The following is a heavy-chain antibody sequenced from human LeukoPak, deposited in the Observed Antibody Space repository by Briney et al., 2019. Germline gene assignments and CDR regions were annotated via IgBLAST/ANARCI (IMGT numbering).Heavy chain of an antibody. V-gene: IGHV4-34*01. CDR1: GGSFSGYY. D-gene: IGHD3-16*01. Sequence: SETLSLTCAVYGGSFSGYYWSWIRQPPGKGLEWIGEINHSGSTNYNPSLKSRVTISVDTSKNQFSLKLSSVTAADTAVYYCARWSNGLGTFFDYWGQGTLVTVSS. J-gene: IGHJ4*02. CDR2: INHSGST. CDR3: ARWSNGLGTFFDY.